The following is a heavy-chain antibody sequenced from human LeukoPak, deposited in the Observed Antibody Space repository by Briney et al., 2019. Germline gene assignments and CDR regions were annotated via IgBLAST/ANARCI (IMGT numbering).Heavy chain of an antibody. Sequence: SETLSLTCTVSGGSISSGDYYWSWIRQPPGKGLEWIGYIYYSGSTYDNPPLKSRVTISVDTSTNQFSLKLSSVTAADTAVYYCARVNTATLPFDYWGPGNLVTVSS. V-gene: IGHV4-30-4*08. D-gene: IGHD5-18*01. CDR2: IYYSGST. CDR1: GGSISSGDYY. J-gene: IGHJ4*02. CDR3: ARVNTATLPFDY.